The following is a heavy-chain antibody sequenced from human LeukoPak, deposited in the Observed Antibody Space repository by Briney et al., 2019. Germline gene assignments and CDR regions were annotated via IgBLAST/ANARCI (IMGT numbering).Heavy chain of an antibody. J-gene: IGHJ3*02. Sequence: SVKVSCKASGGTFSSYAISWVRQAPGQGLEWMGGIIPIFGTVNYAQKFQGRVTITADESTSTAYMELSSLRSEDTAVYYCARDRQLDPTEDAFDIWGQGTMVTVSS. CDR2: IIPIFGTV. D-gene: IGHD1-1*01. CDR3: ARDRQLDPTEDAFDI. CDR1: GGTFSSYA. V-gene: IGHV1-69*13.